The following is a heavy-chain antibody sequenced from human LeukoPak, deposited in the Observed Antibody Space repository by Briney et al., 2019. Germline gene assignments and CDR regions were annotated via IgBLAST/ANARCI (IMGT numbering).Heavy chain of an antibody. D-gene: IGHD3-22*01. Sequence: GGSLRLSCAASGFTFSSYGMHWVRQAPGKGLEWVAFIRYDGSNKYYADSVKGRFTISGDNSKNTLYLRMNSLRAEDTAVYYCAKAGYYDSSGYYENYYYYYMDVWGKGTTVTVSS. V-gene: IGHV3-30*02. CDR2: IRYDGSNK. CDR3: AKAGYYDSSGYYENYYYYYMDV. J-gene: IGHJ6*03. CDR1: GFTFSSYG.